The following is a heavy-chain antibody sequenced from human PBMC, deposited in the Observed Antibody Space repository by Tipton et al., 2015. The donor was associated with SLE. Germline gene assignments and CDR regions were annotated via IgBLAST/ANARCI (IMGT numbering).Heavy chain of an antibody. D-gene: IGHD2-2*01. Sequence: SLRLSCAASGFVFSTYNMNWVRQAPGKGLEWVSTTSGDDASTFYADSVKGRFIVSRDTSKNTLSLQMYSLRVEDTALYYCARFGTISSRPYYYGMDVWGQGTTVTVSS. J-gene: IGHJ6*02. CDR1: GFVFSTYN. CDR2: TSGDDAST. V-gene: IGHV3-23*01. CDR3: ARFGTISSRPYYYGMDV.